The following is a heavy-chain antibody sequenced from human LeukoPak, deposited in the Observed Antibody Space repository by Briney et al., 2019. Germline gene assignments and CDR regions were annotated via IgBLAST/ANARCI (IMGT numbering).Heavy chain of an antibody. V-gene: IGHV4-59*01. Sequence: SETLFLTCTVSSGSISSYYWSWIRQPPGKGLEWIGYIYYSGSTNYNPSLKSRVTISVDTSKNQFSLKLSSVTAADTAVYYCARSPLRFLEFRNAFDIWGQGTMVTVSS. D-gene: IGHD3-3*01. CDR1: SGSISSYY. CDR2: IYYSGST. CDR3: ARSPLRFLEFRNAFDI. J-gene: IGHJ3*02.